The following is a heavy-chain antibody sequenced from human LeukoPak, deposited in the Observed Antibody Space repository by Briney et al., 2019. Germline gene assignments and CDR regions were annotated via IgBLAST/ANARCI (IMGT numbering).Heavy chain of an antibody. Sequence: GGSLRLSCAASGFTFSSYSLNWVRQAPGKGLEWVSSISSSGSYIYYADSVKGRFTISRDNAKNSVYLQMNSLRAEDTAVYYCARDSGAYYDFWSGYVGIYYFDYWGQGTLVTVSS. V-gene: IGHV3-21*01. CDR3: ARDSGAYYDFWSGYVGIYYFDY. CDR1: GFTFSSYS. D-gene: IGHD3-3*01. CDR2: ISSSGSYI. J-gene: IGHJ4*02.